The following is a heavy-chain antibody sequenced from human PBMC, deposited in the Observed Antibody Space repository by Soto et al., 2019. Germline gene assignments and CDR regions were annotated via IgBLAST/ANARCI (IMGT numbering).Heavy chain of an antibody. J-gene: IGHJ6*02. CDR3: LTRDDILTGCPYYYYGMDV. CDR1: GFTFSSYA. D-gene: IGHD3-9*01. CDR2: ISGSGGST. Sequence: GGSLRLSCAASGFTFSSYAMSWVRQAPGKGLEWVSAISGSGGSTYYADSVKGRFTISRDNSKNTLYLQMNSLRAEDTAVYYCLTRDDILTGCPYYYYGMDVWGQGTTVTVSS. V-gene: IGHV3-23*01.